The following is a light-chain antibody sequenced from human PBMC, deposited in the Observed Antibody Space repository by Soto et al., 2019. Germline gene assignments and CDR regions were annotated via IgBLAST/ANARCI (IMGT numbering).Light chain of an antibody. CDR2: GAS. V-gene: IGKV3D-15*01. Sequence: EIVMTQSPGTLSLSPGERATLSCRASQSVSSRLAWYQQKPGQAPRLLISGASSRATGIPDRFSGSGSGTEFTLTISSLQSEDLAVYDCQQYNNWPRTFGQGTKVDIK. CDR1: QSVSSR. CDR3: QQYNNWPRT. J-gene: IGKJ2*01.